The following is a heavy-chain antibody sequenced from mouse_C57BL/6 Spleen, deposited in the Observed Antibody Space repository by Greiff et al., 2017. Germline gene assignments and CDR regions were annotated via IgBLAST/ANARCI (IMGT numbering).Heavy chain of an antibody. J-gene: IGHJ3*01. Sequence: EVKLQESGPELVKPGASVKIPCKASGYTFTDYNMDWVKQSHGKSLEWIGDINPNNGGTIYNQKFKGTATLTVDKSSSTAYMELRSLTSEDTAVYYCARGGYYGSSDWFAYWGQGTLVTVSA. CDR2: INPNNGGT. V-gene: IGHV1-18*01. CDR1: GYTFTDYN. CDR3: ARGGYYGSSDWFAY. D-gene: IGHD1-1*01.